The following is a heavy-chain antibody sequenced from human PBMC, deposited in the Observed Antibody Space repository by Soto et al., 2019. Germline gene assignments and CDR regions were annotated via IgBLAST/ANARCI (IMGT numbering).Heavy chain of an antibody. CDR1: GFTFSSYS. Sequence: GGSLRLSCAASGFTFSSYSMNWVRQSPGRGLEWVSSISSSSGYIYYADSVKGRFTISRDNAKNSLYLQMNSLRAEDTAVYSCSRDEYYDSSGYPGYWGQGTLATVSS. CDR2: ISSSSGYI. CDR3: SRDEYYDSSGYPGY. V-gene: IGHV3-21*01. D-gene: IGHD3-22*01. J-gene: IGHJ4*02.